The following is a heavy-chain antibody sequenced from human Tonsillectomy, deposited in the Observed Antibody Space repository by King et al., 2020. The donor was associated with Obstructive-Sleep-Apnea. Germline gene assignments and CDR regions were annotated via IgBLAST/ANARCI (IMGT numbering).Heavy chain of an antibody. J-gene: IGHJ4*02. CDR3: ARFYGGNSLYFDY. D-gene: IGHD4-23*01. Sequence: QLPESGPGLVKPSETLSLTCSVSGDSISSLYWSWLRQPPGEGLEWIGYIYYSGDTYYSPSLKSRVTISVDTSKNQFSLKLNSVTAADTAVYYCARFYGGNSLYFDYWGQGTLVTVSS. V-gene: IGHV4-59*11. CDR2: IYYSGDT. CDR1: GDSISSLY.